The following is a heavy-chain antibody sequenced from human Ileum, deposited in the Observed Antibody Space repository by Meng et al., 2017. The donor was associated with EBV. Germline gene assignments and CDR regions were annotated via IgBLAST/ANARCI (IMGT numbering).Heavy chain of an antibody. D-gene: IGHD3-10*01. Sequence: QVQLVKAGAGVKNPGASVKVSCKASGYTFTGYYIHWVRQAPGQGLEWMGRINGNSGGTDYARKFRGRVTMTRDTSISTAYMELSGLRSDDTAIYYCARDQYYASGTKDYWGQGTLVTVSS. J-gene: IGHJ4*02. CDR3: ARDQYYASGTKDY. V-gene: IGHV1-2*06. CDR2: INGNSGGT. CDR1: GYTFTGYY.